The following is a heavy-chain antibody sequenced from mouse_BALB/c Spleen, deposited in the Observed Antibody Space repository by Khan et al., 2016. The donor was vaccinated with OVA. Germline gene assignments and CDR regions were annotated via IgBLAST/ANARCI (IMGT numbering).Heavy chain of an antibody. CDR2: ISNLAYSI. CDR3: TRSWVFDC. J-gene: IGHJ2*01. D-gene: IGHD4-1*01. CDR1: GFTFSDYG. V-gene: IGHV5-15*02. Sequence: EVMLVESGGGLVQPGGSRKLSCAASGFTFSDYGMAWVRQAPGKGPEWVAFISNLAYSIYYADTVTGRFTISRENAKNILYLEMSSLRSEDTAMYYCTRSWVFDCWGQGTTLTVSS.